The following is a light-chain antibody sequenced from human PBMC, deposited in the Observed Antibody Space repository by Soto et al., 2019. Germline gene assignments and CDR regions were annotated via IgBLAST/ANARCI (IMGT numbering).Light chain of an antibody. CDR3: QQYNKWPPHT. CDR1: LSVSSN. CDR2: GAS. J-gene: IGKJ2*01. Sequence: VMTQSPANLSVSPGERATLSCRASLSVSSNLAWYQQKPGQGPRLLIYGASTLTTGIPARFSGSGSETEFTLTISSLQSEDFAVYYCQQYNKWPPHTFGPGTKVESK. V-gene: IGKV3-15*01.